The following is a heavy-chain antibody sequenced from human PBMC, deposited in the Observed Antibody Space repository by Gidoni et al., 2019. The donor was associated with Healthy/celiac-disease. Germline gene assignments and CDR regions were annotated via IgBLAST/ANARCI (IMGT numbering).Heavy chain of an antibody. CDR2: ISSSSSYI. D-gene: IGHD5-18*01. CDR3: AREVDTAMVTPWFDP. V-gene: IGHV3-21*01. Sequence: EVQLVESGGGLVKPGGSLRLSCAASGFTFSSYSMNWVRKAPGKGLGWVSSISSSSSYIYYADSVKGRFTISRDNAKNSLYLQMNSLRAEDTAVYYCAREVDTAMVTPWFDPWGQGTLVTVSS. CDR1: GFTFSSYS. J-gene: IGHJ5*02.